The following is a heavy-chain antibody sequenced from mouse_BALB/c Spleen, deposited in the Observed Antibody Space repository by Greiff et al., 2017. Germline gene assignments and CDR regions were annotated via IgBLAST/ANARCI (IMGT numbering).Heavy chain of an antibody. J-gene: IGHJ1*01. CDR3: ARHGGYGNYVYFDV. Sequence: EVMLVESGGGLVKLGGSLKLSCAASGFTFSSYYMSWVRQTPEKRLELVAAINSNGGSTYYPDTVKGRFTISRDNAKNTLYLQMSSLKSEDTALYYCARHGGYGNYVYFDVWGAGTTVTVSS. D-gene: IGHD2-1*01. CDR1: GFTFSSYY. CDR2: INSNGGST. V-gene: IGHV5-6-2*01.